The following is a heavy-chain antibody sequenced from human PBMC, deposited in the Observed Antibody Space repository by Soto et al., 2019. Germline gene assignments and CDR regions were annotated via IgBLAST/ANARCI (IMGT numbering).Heavy chain of an antibody. CDR2: IYSGGST. CDR1: GFTVSSNY. D-gene: IGHD3-22*01. J-gene: IGHJ4*02. CDR3: ASRYYYDSSGYQPIDY. Sequence: LSCAASGFTVSSNYMSWVRQAPGKGLEWVSVIYSGGSTYYADSVKGRFTISRDNSKNTLYLQMNSLRAEDTAVYYCASRYYYDSSGYQPIDYWGQGTLVTVSS. V-gene: IGHV3-53*01.